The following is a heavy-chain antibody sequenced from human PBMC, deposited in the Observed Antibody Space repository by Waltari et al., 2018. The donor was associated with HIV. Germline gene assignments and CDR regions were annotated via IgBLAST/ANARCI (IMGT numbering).Heavy chain of an antibody. Sequence: EVHLLESGGGLVQPGGSLRLSCAASGFTFSTFAMSWVRQAPGKGRGGGSVINDGGFGTDYADSVKGRFTISRDNSKNTLFLEMNSLRAEDTAVYYCARLDFWLKYYFDYWGQGTLVTVSS. CDR2: INDGGFGT. D-gene: IGHD3-3*01. CDR1: GFTFSTFA. V-gene: IGHV3-23*01. CDR3: ARLDFWLKYYFDY. J-gene: IGHJ4*02.